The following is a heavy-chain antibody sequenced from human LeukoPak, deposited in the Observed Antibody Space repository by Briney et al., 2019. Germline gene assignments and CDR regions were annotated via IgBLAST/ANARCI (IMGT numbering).Heavy chain of an antibody. Sequence: SETLFLTCTVSGGSISSYYWSWIRQPPGKGLEWIGYIYYSGSTNYNPSLKSRVTISVDTSKNQFSLKLSSVTAADTAVYYCARDLGFLGALDPWGQGTLVTVSS. V-gene: IGHV4-59*01. D-gene: IGHD3-16*01. CDR2: IYYSGST. CDR3: ARDLGFLGALDP. CDR1: GGSISSYY. J-gene: IGHJ5*02.